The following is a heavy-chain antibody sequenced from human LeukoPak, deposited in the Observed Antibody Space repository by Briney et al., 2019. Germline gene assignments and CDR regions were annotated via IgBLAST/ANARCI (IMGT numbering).Heavy chain of an antibody. CDR1: GVSIFSYY. D-gene: IGHD2-21*01. CDR3: QAEDGIRDFDY. CDR2: VHYSGST. J-gene: IGHJ4*02. Sequence: PSETLSLTCSVSGVSIFSYYWNLIRQPPGKGLKWIGYVHYSGSTNYNPSLKSRVTISVDTSKSQFSLKLSSATAADTDVFFFQAEDGIRDFDYWGQGTLLTVSS. V-gene: IGHV4-59*08.